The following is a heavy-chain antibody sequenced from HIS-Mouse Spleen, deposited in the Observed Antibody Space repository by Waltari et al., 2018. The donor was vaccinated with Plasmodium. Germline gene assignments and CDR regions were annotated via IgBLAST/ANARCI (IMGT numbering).Heavy chain of an antibody. Sequence: EVQLVESGGGRVKPGGSLRLSCAASGFTFSSFSMNWCRQAPGKGLEWVSSISSSSSYIYYADSVKGRFTISRDNAKNSLYLQMNSLRAEDTAVYYCARDRSAAALLGYWGQGTLVTVSS. CDR2: ISSSSSYI. CDR3: ARDRSAAALLGY. V-gene: IGHV3-21*01. CDR1: GFTFSSFS. D-gene: IGHD6-13*01. J-gene: IGHJ4*02.